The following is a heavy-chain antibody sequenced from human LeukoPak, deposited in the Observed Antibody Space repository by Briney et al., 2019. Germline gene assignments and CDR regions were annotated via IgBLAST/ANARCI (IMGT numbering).Heavy chain of an antibody. J-gene: IGHJ2*01. D-gene: IGHD3-16*02. V-gene: IGHV3-23*01. Sequence: PGGSLRLSCAASGFTFSNYAMNWVRQAPEKGLEWVSTIHGGGDVTYYADSVKGRFTISRDNSRNTLYLQMNSLRAEDTAVYYCAKALSSSFYYFDLGGRGTLVTVPS. CDR2: IHGGGDVT. CDR1: GFTFSNYA. CDR3: AKALSSSFYYFDL.